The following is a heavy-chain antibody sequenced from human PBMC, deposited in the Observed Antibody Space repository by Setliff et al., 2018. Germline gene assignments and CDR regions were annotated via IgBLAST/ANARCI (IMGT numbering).Heavy chain of an antibody. CDR3: ERLVRYCTTTSCQRTSGDDF. CDR2: ISPYTGNT. D-gene: IGHD2-2*01. V-gene: IGHV1-18*01. Sequence: ASVKVSCKASGYTFSDYRISWVRLAPGQGLEWMGWISPYTGNTFYAPQFQGRVIMTTDTSTNTAYMDLRSLRSDDTAVYYCERLVRYCTTTSCQRTSGDDFWGQGTLVTVSS. J-gene: IGHJ4*02. CDR1: GYTFSDYR.